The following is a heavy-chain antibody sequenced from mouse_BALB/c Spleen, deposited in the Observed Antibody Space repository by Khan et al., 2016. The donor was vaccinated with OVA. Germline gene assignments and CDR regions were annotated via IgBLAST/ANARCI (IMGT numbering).Heavy chain of an antibody. V-gene: IGHV9-3-1*01. CDR2: INTYTGEP. CDR3: ARPPYFSYVMVH. J-gene: IGHJ4*01. Sequence: QIQLVQSGPELKKPGETVKISCKASGYTSTNYGLNWVKQAPGKGLKWMGLINTYTGEPTYADDLKGRFAFSLDTSASTAYLQINTLKNEATATYFGARPPYFSYVMVHWGQGTSVTVSS. D-gene: IGHD2-10*01. CDR1: GYTSTNYG.